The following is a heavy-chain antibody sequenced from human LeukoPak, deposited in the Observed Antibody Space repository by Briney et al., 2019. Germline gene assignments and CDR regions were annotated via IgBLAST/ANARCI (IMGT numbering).Heavy chain of an antibody. D-gene: IGHD5-18*01. CDR1: GGSISSYY. CDR3: AAGSQSTALIK. CDR2: MYTSGET. J-gene: IGHJ4*02. V-gene: IGHV4-4*07. Sequence: SETLSLTCTVSGGSISSYYWTWIRQPARKGLEWIGRMYTSGETNYNSTLKSRVTISLDTSKNQFSLRLSSVTAADTAVYYCAAGSQSTALIKWGQGTLVTVSS.